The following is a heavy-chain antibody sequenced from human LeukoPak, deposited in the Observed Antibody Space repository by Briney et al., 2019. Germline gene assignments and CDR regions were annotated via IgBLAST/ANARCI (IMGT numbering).Heavy chain of an antibody. Sequence: GGSLRLSCAASGFTFSSYAMSWVRQAPGKGLEWVSAISGSGGSTYYADSVKGRFTISRDNSKNTLYLQMNSFRAEDTAVYYCAKVRSIAVAVHAFDYWGQGTLVTVSS. D-gene: IGHD6-19*01. CDR3: AKVRSIAVAVHAFDY. CDR2: ISGSGGST. CDR1: GFTFSSYA. J-gene: IGHJ4*02. V-gene: IGHV3-23*01.